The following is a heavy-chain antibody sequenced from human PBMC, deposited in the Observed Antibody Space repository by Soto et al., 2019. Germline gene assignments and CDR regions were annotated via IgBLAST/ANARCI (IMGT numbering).Heavy chain of an antibody. CDR3: ARRYCTAHNCYGWFDL. V-gene: IGHV4-61*03. CDR1: GGSVSSASYN. Sequence: SETLSLTCIVSGGSVSSASYNWGWIRQPPGQGLEWIGYLYYSGSTNYNPSLMSRVTISIDTSKNYFALRLNSVTAADTAVSYCARRYCTAHNCYGWFDLWGQGTLVTVAS. CDR2: LYYSGST. D-gene: IGHD2-8*02. J-gene: IGHJ5*02.